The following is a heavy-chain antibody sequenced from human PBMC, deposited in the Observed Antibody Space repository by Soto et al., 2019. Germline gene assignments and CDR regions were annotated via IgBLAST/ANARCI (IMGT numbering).Heavy chain of an antibody. D-gene: IGHD3-22*01. J-gene: IGHJ5*02. V-gene: IGHV3-23*01. CDR1: GFIFSSCA. CDR3: ARGPYPLAYYYDSSGYNWFDP. Sequence: GGSLRLSCAASGFIFSSCAMSWVRQAPGKGLEWVSGISGSGGDTYYADSVKGRFTISRDNSKNTLYLQMNSLRAEDTAVYYCARGPYPLAYYYDSSGYNWFDPWGQGTLVTVSS. CDR2: ISGSGGDT.